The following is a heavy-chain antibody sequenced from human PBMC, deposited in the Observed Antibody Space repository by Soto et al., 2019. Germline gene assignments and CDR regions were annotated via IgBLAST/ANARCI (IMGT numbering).Heavy chain of an antibody. D-gene: IGHD2-21*01. V-gene: IGHV4-61*01. CDR1: STSVNIGTYY. CDR2: IHYSGST. Sequence: SATLSLTCTFPSTSVNIGTYYWSSIRQPPGKGLEWIGFIHYSGSTNYNPSLKGRVTMSVDTSKNQFSLKLTSVNTADTAIYYCTRGGDPYKTGHWGQGTLVTVS. CDR3: TRGGDPYKTGH. J-gene: IGHJ4*02.